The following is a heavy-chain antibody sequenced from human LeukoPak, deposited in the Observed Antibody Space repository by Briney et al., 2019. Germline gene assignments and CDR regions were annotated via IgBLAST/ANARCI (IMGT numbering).Heavy chain of an antibody. Sequence: PSQTLSLTCTVSGGSITSTSYYWGWIRQPPGKGLEWIGSVFYSGTTSYNPSLKSRVTISVETSKNQFSLRLSSVTAADTAVYYCAGVGELYLADINYWGQGTLVTVSS. CDR3: AGVGELYLADINY. CDR2: VFYSGTT. V-gene: IGHV4-39*01. J-gene: IGHJ4*02. D-gene: IGHD3-10*01. CDR1: GGSITSTSYY.